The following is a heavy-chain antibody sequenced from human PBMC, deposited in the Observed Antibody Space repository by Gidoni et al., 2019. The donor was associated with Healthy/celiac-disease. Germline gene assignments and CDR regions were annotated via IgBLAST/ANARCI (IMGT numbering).Heavy chain of an antibody. CDR1: GGTFSSYA. CDR3: ARDLMVRGVRGEYYFDY. D-gene: IGHD3-10*01. CDR2: IIPIFGTA. J-gene: IGHJ4*02. Sequence: QVQLVQSGAEVKKPGSSVKVSCKAAGGTFSSYAISWVRQAPGQGLAWMGGIIPIFGTANSAQKFQGRVTITADESTSTASMELSSLRSEDTAVYYCARDLMVRGVRGEYYFDYWGQGTLVTVSS. V-gene: IGHV1-69*01.